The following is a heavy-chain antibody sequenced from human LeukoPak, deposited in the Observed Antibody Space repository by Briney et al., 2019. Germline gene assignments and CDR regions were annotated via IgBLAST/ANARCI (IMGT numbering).Heavy chain of an antibody. D-gene: IGHD3-22*01. V-gene: IGHV1-24*01. CDR3: AKLYDSSGYSAAYYFDY. CDR2: FDPEDGET. CDR1: GYTLTELS. Sequence: ASVKVSCKVSGYTLTELSMHWVRQAPGKGLEWMGGFDPEDGETIYAQKFQGRVTMTEDTSTDTAYMDLSSLRSEDTAVYYCAKLYDSSGYSAAYYFDYWGQGTLVTVSS. J-gene: IGHJ4*02.